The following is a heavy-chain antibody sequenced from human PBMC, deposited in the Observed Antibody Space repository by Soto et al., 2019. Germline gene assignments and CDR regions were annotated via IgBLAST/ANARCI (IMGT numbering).Heavy chain of an antibody. J-gene: IGHJ5*02. CDR1: GFTFSSYW. CDR2: INSDGSST. Sequence: PGGSLRLSCAASGFTFSSYWMHWVRQAPGKGLVWVSRINSDGSSTSYADSVKGRFTISRDNAKNTLYLQMNSLRAEDTAVYYCARDVNWSVRGVWFDPWGQGTLVTVS. V-gene: IGHV3-74*01. CDR3: ARDVNWSVRGVWFDP. D-gene: IGHD1-1*01.